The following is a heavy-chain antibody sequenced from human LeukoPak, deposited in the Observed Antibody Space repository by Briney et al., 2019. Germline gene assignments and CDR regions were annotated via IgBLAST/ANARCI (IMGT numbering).Heavy chain of an antibody. V-gene: IGHV4-59*01. CDR3: ARAPGYSYGTGGYYFDY. Sequence: SETLSLTCTVSGGSISSYYWSWIRQPPGKGLEWIGNIYCSGSTNYNPSLKSRVTISLDTSKKQFSLKLSSVTAADTAVYYCARAPGYSYGTGGYYFDYWGQGTLVTVSS. D-gene: IGHD5-18*01. CDR2: IYCSGST. J-gene: IGHJ4*02. CDR1: GGSISSYY.